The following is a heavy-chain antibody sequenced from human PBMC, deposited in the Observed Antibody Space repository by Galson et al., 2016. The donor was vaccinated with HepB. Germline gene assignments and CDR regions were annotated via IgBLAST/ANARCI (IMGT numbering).Heavy chain of an antibody. Sequence: SLRLSCAASGFTFSNYWMSWVRQAPGKGLEWVANIKNDGSQKYYVDSVKGRFTISRDNGKNSLYLQMDSLRAEDTAVYYCARGDCSSPTCYVIWFDPWGQGTLVTVSS. CDR2: IKNDGSQK. CDR1: GFTFSNYW. V-gene: IGHV3-7*01. CDR3: ARGDCSSPTCYVIWFDP. D-gene: IGHD2-2*01. J-gene: IGHJ5*02.